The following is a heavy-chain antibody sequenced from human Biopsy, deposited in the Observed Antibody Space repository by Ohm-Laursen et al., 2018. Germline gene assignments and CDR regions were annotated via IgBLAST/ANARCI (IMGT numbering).Heavy chain of an antibody. CDR2: ISKGGDT. Sequence: TLSLTCTVSGGSTSSYYWSWIRQSPGKGLEWIGFISKGGDTTYNPSLRGRVAISVDTSKNQFSLKLSSVTAADTAIFFCARLYRLDDYWNDDPPDAFDVWGQGTRVTVSS. D-gene: IGHD1-1*01. CDR1: GGSTSSYY. J-gene: IGHJ3*01. V-gene: IGHV4-59*01. CDR3: ARLYRLDDYWNDDPPDAFDV.